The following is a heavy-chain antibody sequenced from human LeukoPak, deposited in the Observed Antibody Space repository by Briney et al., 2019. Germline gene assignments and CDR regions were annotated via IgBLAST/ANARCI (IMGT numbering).Heavy chain of an antibody. J-gene: IGHJ3*02. CDR2: INHSGST. CDR1: GGSFSGYY. D-gene: IGHD7-27*01. CDR3: ARRRWGAFDI. V-gene: IGHV4-34*01. Sequence: SETLSLTCAVYGGSFSGYYWSWIRQPPGKGLEWIGEINHSGSTNYNPSLKSRVTISVDTSKNQFSLKLSSVTAADTAVYYGARRRWGAFDIRGQGTMVTVSS.